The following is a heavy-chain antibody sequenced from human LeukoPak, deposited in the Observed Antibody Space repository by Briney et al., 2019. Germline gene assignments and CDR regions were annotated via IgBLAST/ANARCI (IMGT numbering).Heavy chain of an antibody. J-gene: IGHJ4*02. Sequence: SRINSSGSSTSYADSLKGRFTISRDNAKNTLYLQMNSLRAEDTAVYYCARGGGGKDFDYWGQGTLVTVSS. D-gene: IGHD2-15*01. V-gene: IGHV3-74*01. CDR2: INSSGSST. CDR3: ARGGGGKDFDY.